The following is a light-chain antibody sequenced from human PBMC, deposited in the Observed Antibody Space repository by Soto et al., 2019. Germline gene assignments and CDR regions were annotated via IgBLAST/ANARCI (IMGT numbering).Light chain of an antibody. V-gene: IGKV1-5*01. CDR3: QQYSSYWT. CDR1: QSISSY. Sequence: DIQMTQSPSSLSASVGDGVTITCRASQSISSYLNWYQQKPGXAPXXLIHDATSLESGVPSRFSGSGSGTEFTLTISSLQPDDFATYYCQQYSSYWTFAQGTKVDI. CDR2: DAT. J-gene: IGKJ1*01.